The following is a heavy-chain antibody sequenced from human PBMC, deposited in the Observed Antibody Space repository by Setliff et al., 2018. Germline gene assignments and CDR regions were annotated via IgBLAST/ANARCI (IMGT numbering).Heavy chain of an antibody. D-gene: IGHD2-2*01. CDR2: IHASGSP. J-gene: IGHJ4*02. V-gene: IGHV4-61*02. CDR3: RLANCSKNCEEALDY. CDR1: GGSITSGSFY. Sequence: SETLSLTCTVSGGSITSGSFYWSWIRQPAGKKLEWIGRIHASGSPDYNPSFKSRVTISRDTSTNQFSLKLGSVTAADTAVYYFRLANCSKNCEEALDYWSQGTLVTVSS.